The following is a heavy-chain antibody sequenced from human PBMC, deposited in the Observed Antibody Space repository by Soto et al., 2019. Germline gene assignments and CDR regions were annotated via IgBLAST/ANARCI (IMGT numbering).Heavy chain of an antibody. J-gene: IGHJ5*02. CDR3: ARVPDR. CDR1: GGSISSGGYS. V-gene: IGHV4-30-2*01. CDR2: IYHSGST. Sequence: TLSLTCAGSGGSISSGGYSWSWIRQPPGKGLEWIGYIYHSGSTYYNPSLKSRVTISVDRSKNQFSLKLSSVTAADTAVYYCARVPDRWGQGTLVTVSS.